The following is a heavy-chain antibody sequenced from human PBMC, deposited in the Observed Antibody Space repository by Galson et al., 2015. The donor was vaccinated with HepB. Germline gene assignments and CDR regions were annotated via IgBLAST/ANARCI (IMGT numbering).Heavy chain of an antibody. V-gene: IGHV3-48*01. D-gene: IGHD5/OR15-5a*01. CDR1: GFTFSNYN. Sequence: SLRLSCAASGFTFSNYNMNWVRQAPGKGLQWISYISGSSATISYADSVKGRFTISRDNAKNSLYLQMDSLKADDTAVYYCARWSTLTAFDYWGQGTLVTVSS. CDR3: ARWSTLTAFDY. CDR2: ISGSSATI. J-gene: IGHJ4*02.